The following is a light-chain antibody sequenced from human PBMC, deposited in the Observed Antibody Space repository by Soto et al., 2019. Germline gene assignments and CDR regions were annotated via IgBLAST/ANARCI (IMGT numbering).Light chain of an antibody. J-gene: IGLJ3*02. Sequence: QAVVTQPPSASETPGQSVTISCSGSSSNIGSNYVYWYQQPPETAPKLLIYKSSHRPSGVPDRFSGSKSGTSASLAISGLRSEDESDYYCAAWDDSLSGWVFGGGTKLTVL. CDR1: SSNIGSNY. CDR2: KSS. CDR3: AAWDDSLSGWV. V-gene: IGLV1-47*01.